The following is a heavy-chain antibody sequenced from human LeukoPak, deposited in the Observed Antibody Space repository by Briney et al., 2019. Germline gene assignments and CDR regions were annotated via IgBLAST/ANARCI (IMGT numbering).Heavy chain of an antibody. CDR3: AREDVSYGGPAYRQQLVRGVY. D-gene: IGHD6-13*01. J-gene: IGHJ4*02. Sequence: GGSLRLSCAASGFTFSSYAMHWVRQAPGKGLEWVAVISYDGSNKYYADSVKGRFTISRDNSKNTLYLQMNSLRAEDTAVYYCAREDVSYGGPAYRQQLVRGVYWGQGTLVTVSS. CDR2: ISYDGSNK. CDR1: GFTFSSYA. V-gene: IGHV3-30-3*01.